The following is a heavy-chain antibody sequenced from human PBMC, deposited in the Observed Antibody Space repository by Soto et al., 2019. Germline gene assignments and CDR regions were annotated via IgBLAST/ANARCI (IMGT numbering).Heavy chain of an antibody. J-gene: IGHJ6*03. CDR2: INDSGST. CDR3: ARGLILWYGELSPRGAHYYHRDV. D-gene: IGHD3-10*01. Sequence: QVQLQQWGTGLLKPSETLSLTCAVYGGSFSGYYWSWIRQPPGKGLEWIGEINDSGSTNYNPSLKGRVTISVDTSKNQFSLKLSSVTAADKAVYYCARGLILWYGELSPRGAHYYHRDVWGKGTTVTVSS. V-gene: IGHV4-34*01. CDR1: GGSFSGYY.